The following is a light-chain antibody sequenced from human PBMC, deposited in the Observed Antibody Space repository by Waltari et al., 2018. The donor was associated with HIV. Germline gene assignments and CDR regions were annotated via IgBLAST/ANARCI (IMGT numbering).Light chain of an antibody. CDR3: GTWDSSLSAEV. CDR2: DNN. CDR1: SSNIPNNS. Sequence: VLTQLPSVSADPGPKVPSLRLGNSSNIPNNSLHRYHQLPGTAPKLLIYDNNKRPSGIPDRFSGSKSGTSATLGSTGLQTGDEADYYCGTWDSSLSAEVFGTGTKVTVL. J-gene: IGLJ1*01. V-gene: IGLV1-51*01.